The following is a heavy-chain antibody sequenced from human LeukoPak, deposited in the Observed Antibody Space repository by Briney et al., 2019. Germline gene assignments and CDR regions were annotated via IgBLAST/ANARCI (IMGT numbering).Heavy chain of an antibody. Sequence: GGSLRLSCAASGFTFDDYGMSWVRQAPGKGLEWVSGINWNGGSTGYADPVKGRFTISRDNAKNSLYLQMNSLRAEDTALYYCARARDRYYYYYYMDVWGKGTTVTVSS. CDR2: INWNGGST. V-gene: IGHV3-20*04. CDR3: ARARDRYYYYYYMDV. J-gene: IGHJ6*03. CDR1: GFTFDDYG.